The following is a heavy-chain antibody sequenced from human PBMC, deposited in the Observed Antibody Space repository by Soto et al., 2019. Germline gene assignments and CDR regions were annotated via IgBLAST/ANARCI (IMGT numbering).Heavy chain of an antibody. CDR1: GFSFSTYG. V-gene: IGHV3-30*18. D-gene: IGHD1-7*01. Sequence: QVHLVESGGGVVQPGRSLRLSCAASGFSFSTYGMHWVRQAPGKGLEWVAVISNDGSNKYYADSVKGRFTISRDNSKKPLYPKMNSLVADDKAVDYCAKGCVNYWAFDYWGQGTLVTVSS. CDR2: ISNDGSNK. CDR3: AKGCVNYWAFDY. J-gene: IGHJ4*02.